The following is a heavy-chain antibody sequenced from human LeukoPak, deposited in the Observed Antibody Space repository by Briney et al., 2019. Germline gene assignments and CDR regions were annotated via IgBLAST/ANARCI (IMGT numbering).Heavy chain of an antibody. Sequence: GGSLRLSCAASGFTFSSYSMNRDRQAPGKGPEWVSSISSSSSYIYYADSVKGRFTISRDNAKNSLYLQMNSLRAEDTAVYYCARAPNWRFDHWGQGTLVTVSS. CDR2: ISSSSSYI. V-gene: IGHV3-21*01. D-gene: IGHD1-1*01. CDR3: ARAPNWRFDH. J-gene: IGHJ4*02. CDR1: GFTFSSYS.